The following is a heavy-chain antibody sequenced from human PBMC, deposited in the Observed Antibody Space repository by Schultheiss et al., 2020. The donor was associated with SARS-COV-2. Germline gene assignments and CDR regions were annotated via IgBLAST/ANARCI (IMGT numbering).Heavy chain of an antibody. Sequence: GGSLRLSCAASGFTFSSYGMHWVRQAPGKGLGWVSYISRSSSTIYYADSVKGRFTISRDNAKNSLYLQMNSLRAEDTAVYYCAIDTLGDCGGGRCSYWGPGTLVTVSS. V-gene: IGHV3-48*04. CDR3: AIDTLGDCGGGRCSY. CDR1: GFTFSSYG. J-gene: IGHJ4*01. D-gene: IGHD2-15*01. CDR2: ISRSSSTI.